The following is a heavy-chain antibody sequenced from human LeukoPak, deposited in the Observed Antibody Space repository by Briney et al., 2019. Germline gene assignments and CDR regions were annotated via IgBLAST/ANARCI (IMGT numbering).Heavy chain of an antibody. CDR2: ISSSSTI. CDR3: AREDASGLDY. J-gene: IGHJ4*02. CDR1: GFTFSIYD. Sequence: GRSLRLSCAASGFTFSIYDMNWVRQAPGKGLEWVSYISSSSTIYYADSVKGRFTISRDNAKNSLYLQMNSLRAEDTAVYYCAREDASGLDYWGQGTLVIVSS. V-gene: IGHV3-48*01. D-gene: IGHD5-12*01.